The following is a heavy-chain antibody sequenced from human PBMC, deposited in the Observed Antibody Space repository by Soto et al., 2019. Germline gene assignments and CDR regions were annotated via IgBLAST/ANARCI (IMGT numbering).Heavy chain of an antibody. CDR1: GGSISSGGYY. Sequence: QVQLQESGPGLVKPSQTLSLTCTVSGGSISSGGYYWRWIRQHPGKGLEWFGYIYYSGSTYYNPYLTCRVTISVDTSKNQFSLKLSSVTAADTAVYYCARGLSSEVNLAGGFDPWGQGTLVTVSS. CDR3: ARGLSSEVNLAGGFDP. V-gene: IGHV4-31*03. CDR2: IYYSGST. J-gene: IGHJ5*02. D-gene: IGHD2-21*01.